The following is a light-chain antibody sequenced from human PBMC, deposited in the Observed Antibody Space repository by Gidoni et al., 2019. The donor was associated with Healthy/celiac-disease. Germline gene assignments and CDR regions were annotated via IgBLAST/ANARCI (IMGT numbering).Light chain of an antibody. J-gene: IGKJ4*01. CDR3: QQSYSTPIT. CDR2: AAS. V-gene: IGKV1-39*01. Sequence: IQITQSPSSLSASVGDRVTITCRASQSISSYLDWYQQKPGKAPKLLIYAASSLQSGVPSRLSGSGYGTDFTLTISSLQPEDFANYYCQQSYSTPITFGGGTKVEIK. CDR1: QSISSY.